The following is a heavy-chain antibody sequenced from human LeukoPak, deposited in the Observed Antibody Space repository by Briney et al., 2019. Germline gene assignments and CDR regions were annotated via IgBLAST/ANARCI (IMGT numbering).Heavy chain of an antibody. Sequence: SETLSLTCTVSGASLTGSYWSWIRQPPGKGLDWIGFIYYTGSAIYNPSIRSRVTVSLDTSNNQFSLKVTSVTAADTAVYYCARVRAGVFRADWYFDVWGRGTLVTVSS. J-gene: IGHJ2*01. V-gene: IGHV4-59*01. D-gene: IGHD6-19*01. CDR2: IYYTGSA. CDR3: ARVRAGVFRADWYFDV. CDR1: GASLTGSY.